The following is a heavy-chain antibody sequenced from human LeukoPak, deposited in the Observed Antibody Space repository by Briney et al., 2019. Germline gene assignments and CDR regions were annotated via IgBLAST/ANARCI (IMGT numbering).Heavy chain of an antibody. CDR2: INHSGST. Sequence: KPSETLSLTCAVYGGSFSGYYWSWIRQPPGKGLEWIGEINHSGSTNYNPSLKSRVTISVDTSKNQFSLKLSSVTAADTAVYYCARGAPGGYYKLKRAFDIWGQGTMVTVSS. V-gene: IGHV4-34*01. J-gene: IGHJ3*02. CDR1: GGSFSGYY. CDR3: ARGAPGGYYKLKRAFDI. D-gene: IGHD3-10*01.